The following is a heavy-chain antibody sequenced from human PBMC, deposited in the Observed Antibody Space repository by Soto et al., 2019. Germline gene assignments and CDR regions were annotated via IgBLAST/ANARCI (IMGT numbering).Heavy chain of an antibody. D-gene: IGHD3-3*01. Sequence: PGEAVKISCKGSGYRFTSYWIGWVRQMPGKGLEWMGIIYPGDSDTRYSPSFQGQVTISADKSISTAYLQWSSLKASDTAMYYCARTSEVFWSGYYSWFDPWGQGTLVTVSS. J-gene: IGHJ5*02. V-gene: IGHV5-51*01. CDR3: ARTSEVFWSGYYSWFDP. CDR1: GYRFTSYW. CDR2: IYPGDSDT.